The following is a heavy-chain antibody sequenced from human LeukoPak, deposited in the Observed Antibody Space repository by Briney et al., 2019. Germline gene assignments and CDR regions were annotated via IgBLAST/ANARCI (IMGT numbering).Heavy chain of an antibody. V-gene: IGHV4-31*03. CDR2: IYYSGST. J-gene: IGHJ5*02. CDR3: ARDAYNYGYSFDP. CDR1: GGSISSGGYY. D-gene: IGHD5-18*01. Sequence: SQTLSLTCTVSGGSISSGGYYWSWIRQHPGKGLEWIGYIYYSGSTYYNPSLKSRVTMSVDTSKNQFYLKLSSVTAADTAVYYCARDAYNYGYSFDPWGQGTLVTVSS.